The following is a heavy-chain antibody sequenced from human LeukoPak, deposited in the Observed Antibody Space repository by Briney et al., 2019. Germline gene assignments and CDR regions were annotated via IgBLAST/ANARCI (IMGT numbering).Heavy chain of an antibody. J-gene: IGHJ6*02. CDR3: ARVWGGYDENYYYYGMDV. D-gene: IGHD5-12*01. Sequence: GASVKVSCKASGYTFTGYYMHWVRQAPGQGLEWMGWINPNSGGTNYAQKFQGRVTMARDTSISTAYMELSRLRSDDTAVYYCARVWGGYDENYYYYGMDVWGQGTTVTVSS. CDR2: INPNSGGT. CDR1: GYTFTGYY. V-gene: IGHV1-2*02.